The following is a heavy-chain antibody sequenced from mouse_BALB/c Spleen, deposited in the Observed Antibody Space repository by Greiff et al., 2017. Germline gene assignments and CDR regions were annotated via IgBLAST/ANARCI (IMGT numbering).Heavy chain of an antibody. V-gene: IGHV5-6*01. CDR3: ATFTTVDDY. Sequence: EVQGVESGGDLVKPGGSLKLSCAASGFTFSSYGMSWVRQTPDKRLEWVATISSGGSYTYYPDSVKGRFTISRDNAKNTLYLQMSSLKSEDTAMYYCATFTTVDDYWGQGTTLTVSS. D-gene: IGHD1-1*01. CDR2: ISSGGSYT. J-gene: IGHJ2*01. CDR1: GFTFSSYG.